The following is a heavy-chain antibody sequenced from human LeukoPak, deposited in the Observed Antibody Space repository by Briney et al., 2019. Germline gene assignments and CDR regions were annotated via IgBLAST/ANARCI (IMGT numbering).Heavy chain of an antibody. J-gene: IGHJ4*02. CDR3: ARRAGAYSHPYDY. CDR2: IYSDNK. Sequence: GGSLRPSCTVSGFTVSSNSMSWVRQAPGKGLEWVSFIYSDNKHYSNSVKGRVTISKDNSKNTLYLQMNSLRAEDTAVYYCARRAGAYSHPYDYWGQGTLVTVSS. CDR1: GFTVSSNS. D-gene: IGHD4/OR15-4a*01. V-gene: IGHV3-53*01.